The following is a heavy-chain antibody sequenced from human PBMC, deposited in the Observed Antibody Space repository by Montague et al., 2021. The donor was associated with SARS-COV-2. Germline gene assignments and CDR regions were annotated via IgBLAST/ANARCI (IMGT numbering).Heavy chain of an antibody. CDR1: GTSFSGYY. D-gene: IGHD2-15*01. Sequence: SETLSLTCAVYGTSFSGYYWNWIRQPPGKGLEWIGEINHGGSTKYSPSLKSRLTITADTSKNKFSLNLTSVAAADAAVYDCSRLRGGVVPSPILGVGPYYSYSYMDDWGRGTTVTVSS. J-gene: IGHJ6*03. CDR2: INHGGST. V-gene: IGHV4-34*01. CDR3: SRLRGGVVPSPILGVGPYYSYSYMDD.